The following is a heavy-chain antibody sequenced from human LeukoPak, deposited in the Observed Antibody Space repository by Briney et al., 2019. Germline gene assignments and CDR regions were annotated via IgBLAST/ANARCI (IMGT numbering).Heavy chain of an antibody. CDR2: IYYSGTT. D-gene: IGHD6-13*01. CDR1: GGSISSSNYY. Sequence: SKTLSLTCIVSGGSISSSNYYWGWIRQPPGKELEWIGSIYYSGTTYYNPSLKSRVTVSVDTSRNQFSLKLSSVTVADTAVYYCARHYSSSWYHAVWFDPWGQGTLVTVSS. V-gene: IGHV4-39*01. CDR3: ARHYSSSWYHAVWFDP. J-gene: IGHJ5*02.